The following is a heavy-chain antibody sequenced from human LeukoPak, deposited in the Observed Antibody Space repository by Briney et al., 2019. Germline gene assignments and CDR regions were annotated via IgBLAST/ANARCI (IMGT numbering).Heavy chain of an antibody. Sequence: ASVKVSCKASGYTFTSYGISWVRQAPGQGLEWMGWISAYNGNTNYAQKLQGRVTMTTDTSTSTAYMELRSLRSDDTAVYYCARGRNMGDIVGATSWFDPWGQGTLVTVSS. J-gene: IGHJ5*02. CDR3: ARGRNMGDIVGATSWFDP. CDR2: ISAYNGNT. CDR1: GYTFTSYG. D-gene: IGHD1-26*01. V-gene: IGHV1-18*01.